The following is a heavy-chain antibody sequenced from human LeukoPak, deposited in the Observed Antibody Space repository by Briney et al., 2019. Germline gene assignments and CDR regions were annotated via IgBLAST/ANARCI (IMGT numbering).Heavy chain of an antibody. CDR2: IYYRGSA. Sequence: PSETLSLTCTVSGGSISTYYWTWIRQPPGKGLEWIGYIYYRGSANYNPSLKSRLTISVDTSKNQLSLKLTSVTAADTALYYCARENYYDSSGLRWFDPWGQGTLVTVSS. CDR1: GGSISTYY. CDR3: ARENYYDSSGLRWFDP. V-gene: IGHV4-59*01. J-gene: IGHJ5*02. D-gene: IGHD3-22*01.